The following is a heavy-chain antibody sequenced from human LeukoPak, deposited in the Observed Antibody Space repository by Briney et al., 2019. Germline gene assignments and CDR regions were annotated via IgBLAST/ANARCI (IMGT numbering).Heavy chain of an antibody. CDR2: ISSSSSYI. CDR1: GFTFSSYS. Sequence: PGGSLRLSCATSGFTFSSYSMNWVRQAPGKGLEWVSSISSSSSYIYYADSVKGRFTISRDNAKNSLYLQMNSLRAEDTAVYYCARDVIAVAGTSWFDPWGQGTLVTVSS. V-gene: IGHV3-21*01. CDR3: ARDVIAVAGTSWFDP. D-gene: IGHD6-19*01. J-gene: IGHJ5*02.